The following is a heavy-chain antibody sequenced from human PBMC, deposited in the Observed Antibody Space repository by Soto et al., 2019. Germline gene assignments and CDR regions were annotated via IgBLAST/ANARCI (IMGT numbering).Heavy chain of an antibody. Sequence: QVQLAESGGGVVQTGRSLRLSCTASGFTFSHYGMHWVRQAPGKGLEWVAGIWYDGRDQYYADSVKGGFTISRDNSQNTLELQMNSLGVEDTAVYYCTRGSWGGDCWGGYDIWGQGTMVTVS. D-gene: IGHD2-21*02. CDR3: TRGSWGGDCWGGYDI. CDR1: GFTFSHYG. V-gene: IGHV3-33*01. J-gene: IGHJ3*02. CDR2: IWYDGRDQ.